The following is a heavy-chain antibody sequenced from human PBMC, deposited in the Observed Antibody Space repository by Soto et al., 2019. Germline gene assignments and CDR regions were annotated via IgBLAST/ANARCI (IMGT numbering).Heavy chain of an antibody. V-gene: IGHV1-2*02. D-gene: IGHD2-2*01. Sequence: SVKVSCKASGYTFTGYYMYWMRQAPGQGLEWMGWINPNSGGITSYAENFQGRVTLTRDTSISTAYMELSGLRSDDTAVYYCARAAHLTSSPSVWGQGTLVTVSS. J-gene: IGHJ4*02. CDR1: GYTFTGYY. CDR3: ARAAHLTSSPSV. CDR2: INPNSGGIT.